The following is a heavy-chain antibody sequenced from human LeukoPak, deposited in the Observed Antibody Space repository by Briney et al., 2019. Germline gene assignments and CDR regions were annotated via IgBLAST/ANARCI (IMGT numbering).Heavy chain of an antibody. CDR3: ARDRRAAALYYYYGMDV. CDR1: GGTFSSYA. J-gene: IGHJ6*02. D-gene: IGHD6-13*01. Sequence: SVKVCCKASGGTFSSYAISWVRQAPGQGLEWMGRIIPILGIANYAQKFQGRVTITADKSTSTAYMELSSLRSEDTAVYYCARDRRAAALYYYYGMDVWGQGTTVTVSS. V-gene: IGHV1-69*04. CDR2: IIPILGIA.